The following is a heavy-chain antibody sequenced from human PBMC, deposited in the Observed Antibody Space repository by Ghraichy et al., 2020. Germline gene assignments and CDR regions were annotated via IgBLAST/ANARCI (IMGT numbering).Heavy chain of an antibody. CDR3: AREGYSYGSFYYFDY. CDR2: ISSSGSTI. Sequence: GGSLRLSCAASGFTFSSFEMNWVRQAPGKGLEWVSYISSSGSTIYYADSVKGRFTISRDNAKNSLYLQMNSLRAEDTAVYYCAREGYSYGSFYYFDYWGQGTLVTVSS. CDR1: GFTFSSFE. D-gene: IGHD5-18*01. J-gene: IGHJ4*02. V-gene: IGHV3-48*03.